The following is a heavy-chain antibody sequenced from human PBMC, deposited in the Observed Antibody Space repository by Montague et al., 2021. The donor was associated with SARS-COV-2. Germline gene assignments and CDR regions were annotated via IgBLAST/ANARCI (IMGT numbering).Heavy chain of an antibody. CDR3: ARVRAVPAAMRIFSLGRSYYGMDV. CDR1: GGSFSGYY. CDR2: INHSGST. Sequence: TLSLTCAVYGGSFSGYYWSWIRQPPGKGLEWIGEINHSGSTNYNPSLKSRVTISVDTSKNRFSLKLSSVTAADTAVYYCARVRAVPAAMRIFSLGRSYYGMDVWGQGTTVTVSS. V-gene: IGHV4-34*01. D-gene: IGHD2-2*01. J-gene: IGHJ6*02.